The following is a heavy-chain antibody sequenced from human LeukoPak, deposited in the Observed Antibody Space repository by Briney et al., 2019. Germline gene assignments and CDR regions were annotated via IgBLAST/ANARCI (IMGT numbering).Heavy chain of an antibody. CDR1: GFTFSSYE. J-gene: IGHJ4*02. CDR2: ISSSGSTI. Sequence: GGSLRLSCAASGFTFSSYEMNWVRQAPGKRLEWVSYISSSGSTIYYADSVKGRFTISRDNAKNSLYLQMNSLRAEDTAVYYCASSRSGPPFDYWGQGTLVTVSS. V-gene: IGHV3-48*03. CDR3: ASSRSGPPFDY.